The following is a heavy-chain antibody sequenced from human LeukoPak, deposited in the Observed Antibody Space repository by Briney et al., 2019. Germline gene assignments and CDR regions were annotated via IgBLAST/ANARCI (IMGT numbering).Heavy chain of an antibody. CDR1: GFTFEDYA. D-gene: IGHD3/OR15-3a*01. J-gene: IGHJ4*01. CDR3: AKLTVPSSLDLSY. Sequence: TGGSLRLSCAASGFTFEDYAMHWVRQAPGKGLEWVSGNTWNSGDIGYADSVKGRFTISRDNSKNSLYLQMNSLRPEDTALYYCAKLTVPSSLDLSYWGHGTQVSVSS. V-gene: IGHV3-9*01. CDR2: NTWNSGDI.